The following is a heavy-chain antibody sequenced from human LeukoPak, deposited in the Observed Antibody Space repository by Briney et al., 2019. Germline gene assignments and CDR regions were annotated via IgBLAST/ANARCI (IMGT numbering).Heavy chain of an antibody. V-gene: IGHV4-34*01. D-gene: IGHD3-10*01. CDR2: INHSGST. CDR3: ARGSSNPEYYYGSGTYGFDY. Sequence: SETLSLTCAVYGGSFSGYYWSWIRQPPGKGLEWIGEINHSGSTNYNPSLKSRVTISVDTSKNQFSLKLSSVTAADTAVYYCARGSSNPEYYYGSGTYGFDYWGQGTLVTVSS. J-gene: IGHJ4*02. CDR1: GGSFSGYY.